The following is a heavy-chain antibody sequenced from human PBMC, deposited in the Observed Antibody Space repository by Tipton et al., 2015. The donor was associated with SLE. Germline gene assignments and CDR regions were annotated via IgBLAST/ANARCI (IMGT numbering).Heavy chain of an antibody. D-gene: IGHD6-19*01. CDR1: GGSFSGYY. J-gene: IGHJ3*02. V-gene: IGHV4-34*01. CDR3: ARAPYRNAWYGAFDI. Sequence: TLSITCAVYGGSFSGYYWSWIRQPPGKGLEWIGEINHSGSTNYNPSLKSRVTISVDTSKNQFSLKLSSVTAADTGVIYCARAPYRNAWYGAFDIWGQGTAVTVSS. CDR2: INHSGST.